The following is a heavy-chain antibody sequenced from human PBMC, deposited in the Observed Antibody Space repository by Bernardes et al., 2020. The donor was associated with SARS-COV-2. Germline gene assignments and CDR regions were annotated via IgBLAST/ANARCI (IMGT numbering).Heavy chain of an antibody. CDR1: GLTFSSHW. CDR2: IKQDGSDK. V-gene: IGHV3-7*04. Sequence: GWSLRLSCAASGLTFSSHWMTWVRQAPGKGLEWVANIKQDGSDKYYVDSVKGRFTISRDNARNLLYLHMASLRADDTAVYYCARERGTYNRAVDYWGQGTLVTVSS. J-gene: IGHJ4*02. D-gene: IGHD3-16*01. CDR3: ARERGTYNRAVDY.